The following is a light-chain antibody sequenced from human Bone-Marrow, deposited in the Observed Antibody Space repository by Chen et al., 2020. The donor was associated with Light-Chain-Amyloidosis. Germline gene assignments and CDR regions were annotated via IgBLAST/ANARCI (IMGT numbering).Light chain of an antibody. CDR1: NIGSTS. V-gene: IGLV3-21*03. CDR2: DDS. CDR3: QVWDRSSDRPV. J-gene: IGLJ3*02. Sequence: SYLLTQLSSVSVAPGKPATIACGGNNIGSTSVHWYQQTPGQAPLLVVYDDSDRPSGIPERLSGSNSGNTATLTISRVEAGDEADYYCQVWDRSSDRPVFGGGTKLTVL.